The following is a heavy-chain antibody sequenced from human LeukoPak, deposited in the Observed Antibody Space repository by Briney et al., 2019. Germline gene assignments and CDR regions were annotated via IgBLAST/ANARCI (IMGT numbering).Heavy chain of an antibody. V-gene: IGHV4-39*07. CDR1: GGSISSSSYY. D-gene: IGHD1-14*01. CDR2: IYYSGST. Sequence: SETLSLTCTVSGGSISSSSYYWGWIHQPPGKGLEWIGSIYYSGSTYYNPSLKRRVTISVDTSKNQFSLKLSSVTAADTAVYYCARLAPRKFDPWGQGTLVTVSS. J-gene: IGHJ5*02. CDR3: ARLAPRKFDP.